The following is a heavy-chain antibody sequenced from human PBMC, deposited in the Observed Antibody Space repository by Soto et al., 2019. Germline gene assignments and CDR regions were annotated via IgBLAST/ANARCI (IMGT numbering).Heavy chain of an antibody. CDR2: ISHDGSNT. J-gene: IGHJ4*02. Sequence: GGSLRLSCAASGFTFSAYGIHWVRQAPGKGLEWVAVISHDGSNTNYADSVKGRFTFSRDNSKDTVYLQMNSLRAEDTTVYYCAKDTYYYSSSCYDGFDSWGQGT. CDR3: AKDTYYYSSSCYDGFDS. D-gene: IGHD3-22*01. CDR1: GFTFSAYG. V-gene: IGHV3-30*18.